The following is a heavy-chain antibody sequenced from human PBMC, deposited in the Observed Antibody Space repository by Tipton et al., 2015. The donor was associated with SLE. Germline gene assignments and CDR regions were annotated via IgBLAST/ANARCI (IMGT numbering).Heavy chain of an antibody. CDR2: IYYSGST. J-gene: IGHJ2*01. D-gene: IGHD3-16*01. CDR3: ARRLHWYFDL. Sequence: TLSLTCTVSGGSISDSYWSWIRQPPGKGMEWIGDIYYSGSTNYNPSLKSRVTISVDTSKNQFPLKLSSVTAADTAMYYCARRLHWYFDLWGRGTLVTVSS. V-gene: IGHV4-59*08. CDR1: GGSISDSY.